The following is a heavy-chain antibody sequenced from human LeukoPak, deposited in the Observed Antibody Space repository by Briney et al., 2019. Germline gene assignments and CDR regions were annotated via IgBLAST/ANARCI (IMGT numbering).Heavy chain of an antibody. CDR2: IIPIFGTA. J-gene: IGHJ4*02. V-gene: IGHV1-69*05. CDR1: GGTFSSYA. CDR3: AVSGDILTGYTARSSGYPDDY. Sequence: SVKVSCKASGGTFSSYAISWVRQAPGQGLEWMGGIIPIFGTANYAQKFQGRVTITTDESTSTAYMELSNLRSEDTAVYYCAVSGDILTGYTARSSGYPDDYWGQGTLVTVSS. D-gene: IGHD3-9*01.